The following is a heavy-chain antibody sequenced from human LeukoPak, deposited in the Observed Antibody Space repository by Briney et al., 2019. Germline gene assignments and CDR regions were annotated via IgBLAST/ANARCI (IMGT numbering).Heavy chain of an antibody. Sequence: ASVKVSCKASGGTFSSYAISWVRQAPGQGLEWMGIINPSGGSTSYAQKFQGRVTMTRDTSTSTVYMELSSLRSEDTAVYYCARTHYGSGSYPLDYWGQGTLVTVSS. D-gene: IGHD3-10*01. CDR3: ARTHYGSGSYPLDY. J-gene: IGHJ4*02. CDR2: INPSGGST. CDR1: GGTFSSYA. V-gene: IGHV1-46*01.